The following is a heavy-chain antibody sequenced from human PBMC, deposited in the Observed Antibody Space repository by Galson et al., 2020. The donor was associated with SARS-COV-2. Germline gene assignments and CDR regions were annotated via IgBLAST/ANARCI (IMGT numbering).Heavy chain of an antibody. D-gene: IGHD1-26*01. V-gene: IGHV4-59*01. CDR3: VRLRREKSSLDP. CDR1: GGSIITYY. Sequence: SETLSLTCTVSGGSIITYYWSWIRQPPGKGLEWIGYIYYSGSTNYNPSLKSRVTMSVDTSKNQFSLKLSSVTPADTAVYYCVRLRREKSSLDPWGQGTLVTVSS. CDR2: IYYSGST. J-gene: IGHJ5*02.